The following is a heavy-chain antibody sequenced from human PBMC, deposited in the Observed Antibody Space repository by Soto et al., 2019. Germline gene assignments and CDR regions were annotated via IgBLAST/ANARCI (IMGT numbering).Heavy chain of an antibody. Sequence: QVQLVQSGAEVKKPGSSVKVSCKASGGTFSSYAIGWVRQAPGQGLEWMGGIIPIFGTANYAQKFQGRVTITADESTSTAYMELSSLRSEDTAVYYCAREDIVVVPAAIRQGVGYYFDYWGQGTLVTVSS. CDR3: AREDIVVVPAAIRQGVGYYFDY. CDR2: IIPIFGTA. D-gene: IGHD2-2*02. J-gene: IGHJ4*02. CDR1: GGTFSSYA. V-gene: IGHV1-69*01.